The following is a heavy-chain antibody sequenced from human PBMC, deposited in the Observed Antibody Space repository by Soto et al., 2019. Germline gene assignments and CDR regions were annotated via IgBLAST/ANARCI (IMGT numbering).Heavy chain of an antibody. CDR2: ISGSSSYM. CDR3: ARGGGYCSSTSCYNPDY. Sequence: GGSLRLSCAASGFTFSSYSMNWVRQAPGKGLEWVSSISGSSSYMYYADSVEGRFTISRDNAKNSLYLQMSSLRAEDTAVYYCARGGGYCSSTSCYNPDYWGQGTLVTVSS. CDR1: GFTFSSYS. D-gene: IGHD2-2*02. J-gene: IGHJ4*02. V-gene: IGHV3-21*01.